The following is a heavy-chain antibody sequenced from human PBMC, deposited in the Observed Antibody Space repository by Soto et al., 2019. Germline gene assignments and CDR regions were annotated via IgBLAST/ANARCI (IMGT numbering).Heavy chain of an antibody. CDR3: ARDSPSAADQNWIDP. J-gene: IGHJ5*02. CDR1: AGFVSSGGNY. CDR2: IQYGGST. D-gene: IGHD6-13*01. Sequence: QVQLQESGPGLVKPSQTLSLTCTVSAGFVSSGGNYWSWIRQRPGKGLEWIGYIQYGGSTSYNPSLKSRVTISIDTSKNQFSLKLNSVTAADTAVYYCARDSPSAADQNWIDPWGQGTLVIVSS. V-gene: IGHV4-31*03.